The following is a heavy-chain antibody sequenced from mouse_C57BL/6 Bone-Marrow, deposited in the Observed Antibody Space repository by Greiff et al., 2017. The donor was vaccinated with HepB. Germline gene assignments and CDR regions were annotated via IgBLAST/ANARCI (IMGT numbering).Heavy chain of an antibody. V-gene: IGHV5-4*01. D-gene: IGHD1-1*01. CDR2: ISVGGSYT. J-gene: IGHJ1*03. CDR3: ARAAYGSSYRWDFDV. Sequence: EVQLVESGGGLVKPGGSLKLSCAASGFTFSSYAMSWVRQTPEKRLEWVATISVGGSYTYYPDNVKGRFTISRDNAKNNLYLQMSHLKSEDTAMYYCARAAYGSSYRWDFDVWGTGTTVTVSS. CDR1: GFTFSSYA.